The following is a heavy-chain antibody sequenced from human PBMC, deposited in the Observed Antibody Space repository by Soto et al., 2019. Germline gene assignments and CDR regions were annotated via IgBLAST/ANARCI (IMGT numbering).Heavy chain of an antibody. CDR3: ARDSPPYGDYFQH. V-gene: IGHV3-66*01. CDR1: GFTVSSNY. CDR2: IYSGGST. D-gene: IGHD4-17*01. Sequence: PGGSLRLSCAASGFTVSSNYMSWVRQAPGKGLEWVSVIYSGGSTYYADSVKGRFTISRDNSKNTLYLQMNSLRAEDTAVYYCARDSPPYGDYFQHWGQGTLVTVSS. J-gene: IGHJ1*01.